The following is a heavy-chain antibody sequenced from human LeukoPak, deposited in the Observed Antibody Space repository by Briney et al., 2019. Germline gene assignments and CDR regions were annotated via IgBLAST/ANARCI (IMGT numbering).Heavy chain of an antibody. J-gene: IGHJ4*02. Sequence: PSETLSLTCAVFGGSLSGYHWTWIRQPPGKGLEWIGEVYHTGSTNYNPSLKSRVTISVDTSKNQFSLKLNSVTAADTAVYYCATWRTAKTGFDYWGQGTLVTVSS. V-gene: IGHV4-34*01. D-gene: IGHD1-1*01. CDR3: ATWRTAKTGFDY. CDR2: VYHTGST. CDR1: GGSLSGYH.